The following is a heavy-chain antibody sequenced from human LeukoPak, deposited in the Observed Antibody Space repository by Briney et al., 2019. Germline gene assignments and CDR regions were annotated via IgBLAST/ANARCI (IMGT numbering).Heavy chain of an antibody. V-gene: IGHV1-2*02. CDR3: ARYYCSSTSCYTGVLGYYFDY. D-gene: IGHD2-2*02. CDR1: GYTFTGYY. CDR2: INPNSGGT. J-gene: IGHJ4*02. Sequence: PGASVKVSCKASGYTFTGYYIHWVRQAPGQGLEWMGWINPNSGGTNYAQKFQGRVTMTRDTSISTAYMELSRLRSDDTAVYYRARYYCSSTSCYTGVLGYYFDYWGQGTLVTVSS.